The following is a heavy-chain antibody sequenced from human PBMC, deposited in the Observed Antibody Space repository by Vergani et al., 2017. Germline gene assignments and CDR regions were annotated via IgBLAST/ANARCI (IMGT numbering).Heavy chain of an antibody. Sequence: QVQLVESWGGVVQPGRSLRLSCAASGFTFSSYGMHWVRQAPGKGLEWVAVISYDGSNKYYADSVKGRFTISRDNSKNTRYLQMNSLRAEDTAVYYCAKXTQGPTLGYCGGDCYSEGYFDLWGRGTLVTVSS. CDR3: AKXTQGPTLGYCGGDCYSEGYFDL. CDR2: ISYDGSNK. CDR1: GFTFSSYG. D-gene: IGHD2-21*02. J-gene: IGHJ2*01. V-gene: IGHV3-30*18.